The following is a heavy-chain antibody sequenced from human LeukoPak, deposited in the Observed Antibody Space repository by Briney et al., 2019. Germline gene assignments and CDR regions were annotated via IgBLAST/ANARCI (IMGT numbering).Heavy chain of an antibody. J-gene: IGHJ6*03. CDR2: ISGSGGST. Sequence: PGRSLRLSCVASGFIFSTFGMSWVRQAPGKGLEWVSAISGSGGSTYYADSVKGRFTISRDNSKNTLYLQMNSLRAEDTAVYYCARVSPVYYYYYMDVWGKGTTVTISS. V-gene: IGHV3-23*01. CDR1: GFIFSTFG. CDR3: ARVSPVYYYYYMDV.